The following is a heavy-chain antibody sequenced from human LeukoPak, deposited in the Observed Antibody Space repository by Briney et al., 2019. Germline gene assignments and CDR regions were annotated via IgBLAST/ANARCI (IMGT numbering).Heavy chain of an antibody. Sequence: GGSLRPSCAASGFTFSSYSMNWVHQAPGKGLEWVSSISSSSSYIYYADSVKGRFTISRDNAKNSLYLQMNSLRAEDTAVYYCARGYSSGWPPDCWGQGTLVTVSS. CDR3: ARGYSSGWPPDC. J-gene: IGHJ4*02. V-gene: IGHV3-21*01. D-gene: IGHD6-19*01. CDR2: ISSSSSYI. CDR1: GFTFSSYS.